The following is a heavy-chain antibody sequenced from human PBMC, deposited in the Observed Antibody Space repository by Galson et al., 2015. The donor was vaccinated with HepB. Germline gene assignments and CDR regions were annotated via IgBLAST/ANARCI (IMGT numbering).Heavy chain of an antibody. CDR1: GFTFSNAW. CDR3: TTGSTSGWYHRFDY. D-gene: IGHD6-19*01. J-gene: IGHJ4*02. CDR2: IKSKTDGGTT. V-gene: IGHV3-15*01. Sequence: SLRLSCADSGFTFSNAWMSWVRQAPGKGLEWVGRIKSKTDGGTTDYAAPVKGRSTISRDDSKNTLYLQMNSLKTEDTAVYYCTTGSTSGWYHRFDYWGQGTLVTVSS.